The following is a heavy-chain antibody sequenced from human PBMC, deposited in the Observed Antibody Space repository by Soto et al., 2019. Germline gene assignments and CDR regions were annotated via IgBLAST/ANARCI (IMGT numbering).Heavy chain of an antibody. CDR3: AKGEDNYYDSSGYYGQIDY. D-gene: IGHD3-22*01. J-gene: IGHJ4*02. Sequence: GGSLRLSCAASGFTFDDYTMHWVRQAPGKGLEWVSLISWDGGSTYYADSVKGRFTISRDNSKNSLYLQMNSLRTEDTALYYCAKGEDNYYDSSGYYGQIDYWGQGTLVTVSS. CDR1: GFTFDDYT. CDR2: ISWDGGST. V-gene: IGHV3-43*01.